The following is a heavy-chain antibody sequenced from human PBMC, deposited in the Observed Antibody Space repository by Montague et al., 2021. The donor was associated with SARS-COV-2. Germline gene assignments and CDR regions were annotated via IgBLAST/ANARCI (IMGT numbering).Heavy chain of an antibody. Sequence: SLRLSCAASGFTFSSYWIQWVRQAPGKGLVWVSRINGDGSSTNYADSVKGRFTISRDNAKNTLYLQMNSLSVEDTAVYCCARGGSYTGFDIWGQGTMVTVSS. CDR2: INGDGSST. CDR3: ARGGSYTGFDI. CDR1: GFTFSSYW. V-gene: IGHV3-74*01. J-gene: IGHJ3*02. D-gene: IGHD1-26*01.